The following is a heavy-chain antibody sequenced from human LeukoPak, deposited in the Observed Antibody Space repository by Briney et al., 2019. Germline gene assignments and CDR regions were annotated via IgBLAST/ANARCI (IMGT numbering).Heavy chain of an antibody. J-gene: IGHJ4*02. CDR1: GYSISSGYY. D-gene: IGHD6-19*01. CDR3: AREYSSGWYLGY. V-gene: IGHV4-38-2*02. Sequence: LSETLSLTCTVSGYSISSGYYWGWIRQPPGKGLEWIGSIYHSGSTYYNPSLKSRVTISVDTSKNQFSLKLSSVTAADTAVYYCAREYSSGWYLGYWGQGTLVTVSS. CDR2: IYHSGST.